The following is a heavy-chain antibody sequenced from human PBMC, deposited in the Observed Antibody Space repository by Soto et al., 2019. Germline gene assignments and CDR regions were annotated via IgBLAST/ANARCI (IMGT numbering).Heavy chain of an antibody. J-gene: IGHJ6*02. D-gene: IGHD3-10*01. V-gene: IGHV1-2*04. CDR3: ARDSGGGGARSIWFGELTRYYNGMDV. Sequence: GASVKVSCKASGYTFTGYYMHWVRQAPGQGLEWMGWINPNSGGTNYAQKFQGWVTMTRDTSISTAYMELSRLRSDDTAVYYCARDSGGGGARSIWFGELTRYYNGMDVWGQGTTVTGLL. CDR1: GYTFTGYY. CDR2: INPNSGGT.